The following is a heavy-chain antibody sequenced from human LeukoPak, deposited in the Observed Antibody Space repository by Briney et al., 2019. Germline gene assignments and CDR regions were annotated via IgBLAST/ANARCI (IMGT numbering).Heavy chain of an antibody. V-gene: IGHV4-39*01. D-gene: IGHD3-10*01. CDR1: GGSISSISYY. Sequence: PSETLSLTCTVSGGSISSISYYWGWIRQPPGKGLEWIGSIYYSGSTYYNPSLKSRVTISVDTSKDQFSLKLSSVTAADAAVYYCAGFCYGSGATWGQGTLVTVSS. CDR3: AGFCYGSGAT. CDR2: IYYSGST. J-gene: IGHJ5*02.